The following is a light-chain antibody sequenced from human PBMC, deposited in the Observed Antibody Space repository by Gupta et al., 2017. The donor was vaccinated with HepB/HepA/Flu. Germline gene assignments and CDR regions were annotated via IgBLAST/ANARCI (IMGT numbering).Light chain of an antibody. Sequence: EIVLTQSPGRLSLSPGERVTLSCRASQSVSSTYLAWYQHKPGQAPRLLIYGSSSRATDIPDRFTGSGSGTDFTLTISRLEPEDFAVYYCQQYIISPYTFGQGTKLEIK. V-gene: IGKV3-20*01. CDR1: QSVSSTY. CDR2: GSS. CDR3: QQYIISPYT. J-gene: IGKJ2*01.